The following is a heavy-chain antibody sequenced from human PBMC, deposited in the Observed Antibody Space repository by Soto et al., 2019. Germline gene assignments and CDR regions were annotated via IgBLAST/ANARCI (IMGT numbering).Heavy chain of an antibody. D-gene: IGHD3-3*01. J-gene: IGHJ5*02. CDR2: IYYSGST. CDR3: ARHGQAFWSGYYQLGFDP. Sequence: PSETLSLTCTVSGGSVSSGSYYWSWIRQPPGKGLEWIGNIYYSGSTNYNPSLKSRVTISVDTSKNQFSLKLSSVTAADTAVYYCARHGQAFWSGYYQLGFDPWGQGTLVTVSS. V-gene: IGHV4-61*01. CDR1: GGSVSSGSYY.